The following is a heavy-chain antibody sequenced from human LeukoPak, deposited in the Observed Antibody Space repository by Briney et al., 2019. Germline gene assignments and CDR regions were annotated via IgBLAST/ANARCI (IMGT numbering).Heavy chain of an antibody. CDR3: AREYYYDSSGYYGDDY. Sequence: GASVKVSCKASGYTFTSYGISWVRQAPGQGLEWMGWISAYNGNTNYAQKLQGRVTMTTDTSTSTAYMELRSLRSDDTAVYYCAREYYYDSSGYYGDDYWGQGTLVTVSS. J-gene: IGHJ4*02. CDR1: GYTFTSYG. V-gene: IGHV1-18*01. D-gene: IGHD3-22*01. CDR2: ISAYNGNT.